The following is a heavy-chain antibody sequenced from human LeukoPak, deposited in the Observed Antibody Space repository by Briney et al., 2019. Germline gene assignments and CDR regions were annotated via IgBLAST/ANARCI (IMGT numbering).Heavy chain of an antibody. Sequence: GASVKVSCKASGYTFTSYDINWVRQATGQGLEWMGWMNPNSGNTGYAQKFQGRVTMTRNTSISTAYMELSSLRSEDTALYYCAKDGRSGSGWYDGRNWFDSWGQGTLVTVSS. CDR1: GYTFTSYD. V-gene: IGHV1-8*01. CDR2: MNPNSGNT. CDR3: AKDGRSGSGWYDGRNWFDS. D-gene: IGHD6-19*01. J-gene: IGHJ5*01.